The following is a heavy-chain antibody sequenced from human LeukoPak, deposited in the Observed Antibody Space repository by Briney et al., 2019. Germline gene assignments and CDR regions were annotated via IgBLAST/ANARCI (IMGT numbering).Heavy chain of an antibody. CDR2: MNPNSGNT. J-gene: IGHJ4*02. CDR1: GYTFTSYD. CDR3: AREVGIRGHFDY. Sequence: ASVKVSCKASGYTFTSYDTNWVRQATGQGLEWMGWMNPNSGNTGYAQKLQGRVIMTRDTSTSTVYMELSSLRSQDTAVYYCAREVGIRGHFDYWGRGTPVTVSS. V-gene: IGHV1-8*01. D-gene: IGHD1-26*01.